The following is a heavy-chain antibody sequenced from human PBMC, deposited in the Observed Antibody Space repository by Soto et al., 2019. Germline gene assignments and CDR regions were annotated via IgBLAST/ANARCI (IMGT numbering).Heavy chain of an antibody. J-gene: IGHJ6*02. CDR2: IIPIFGTA. CDR1: GGTFSSYA. Sequence: QVQLLQSGAEVKKPGSSVKVSCKASGGTFSSYAISWVRQAPGQGLEWMGGIIPIFGTANYAQKFQGRVTITADESTSTAYMELSSLRSEDTAVYYCARGGYIVVVTATPGYGMDVWGQGTTVTVSS. D-gene: IGHD2-21*02. CDR3: ARGGYIVVVTATPGYGMDV. V-gene: IGHV1-69*01.